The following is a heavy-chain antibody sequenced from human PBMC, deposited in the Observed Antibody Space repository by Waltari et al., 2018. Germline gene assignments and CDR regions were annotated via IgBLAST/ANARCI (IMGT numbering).Heavy chain of an antibody. D-gene: IGHD3-22*01. CDR2: ISYNERNI. V-gene: IGHV3-30*04. J-gene: IGHJ6*02. Sequence: QVQLVESGGGVVQPGRSLRLSCAASEFPFRSYAIPWVRQAPGKGLEWVAVISYNERNIYYVDSVKGRFIISRDNSRKMLYLQMNSLRTEDTAVYYCARDYCDRTNCHGMDVWGQGTTVTVSS. CDR1: EFPFRSYA. CDR3: ARDYCDRTNCHGMDV.